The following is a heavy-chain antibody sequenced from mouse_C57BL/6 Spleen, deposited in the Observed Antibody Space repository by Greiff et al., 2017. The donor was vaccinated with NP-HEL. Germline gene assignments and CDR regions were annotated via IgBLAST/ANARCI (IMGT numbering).Heavy chain of an antibody. CDR2: INPNNGGT. V-gene: IGHV1-26*01. D-gene: IGHD2-4*01. Sequence: EVQLQQSGPELVKPGASVEISCKASGYTFTDYYMNWVKQSHGKSIEWIGDINPNNGGTSYNQKVKVKATLTVDKSSSTAYMELRSLTSEESAVYYVASERGVIYYDYDDYFDYWGQGTTLPVSS. J-gene: IGHJ2*01. CDR3: ASERGVIYYDYDDYFDY. CDR1: GYTFTDYY.